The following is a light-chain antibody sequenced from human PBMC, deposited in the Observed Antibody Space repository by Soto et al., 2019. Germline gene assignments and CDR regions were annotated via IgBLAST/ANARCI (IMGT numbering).Light chain of an antibody. Sequence: DIQLTHSPSLLSASIGYRVTITCRASHDIITFLAWYQQKPGKAPKLLIYAASSLQSGVPSRFSGSGSGTDFTLTISSLQPEDFATYYCQQLHDYPITFGQGTRLEI. CDR1: HDIITF. CDR3: QQLHDYPIT. CDR2: AAS. J-gene: IGKJ5*01. V-gene: IGKV1-9*01.